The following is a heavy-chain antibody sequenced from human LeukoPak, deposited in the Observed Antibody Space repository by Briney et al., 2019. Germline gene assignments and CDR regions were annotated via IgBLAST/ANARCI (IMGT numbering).Heavy chain of an antibody. V-gene: IGHV3-30*04. CDR1: GFTFSSYA. Sequence: GSLRLSCAASGFTFSSYAMHWVRQAPGKGLEWVAVISYDGSNKYYADSVKGRFTTSRDNAKNSLYLQMNSLRAEDTAVYYCAREELGYCSGGSCYRYYFDYWGQGTLVTVSS. CDR3: AREELGYCSGGSCYRYYFDY. D-gene: IGHD2-15*01. J-gene: IGHJ4*02. CDR2: ISYDGSNK.